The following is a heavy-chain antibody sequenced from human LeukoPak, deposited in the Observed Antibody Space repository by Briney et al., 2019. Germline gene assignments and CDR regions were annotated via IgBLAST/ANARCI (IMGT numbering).Heavy chain of an antibody. CDR2: IYYSGST. CDR1: GGSFSGYY. Sequence: SETLSLTCAVYGGSFSGYYWSWIRQPPGKGLEWIGYIYYSGSTNYNPSLKSRVTISVDTSKNQFSLKLSSVTAADTAVYYCARYCSSTSCYTFDYWGQGTLVTVSS. D-gene: IGHD2-2*02. V-gene: IGHV4-59*08. CDR3: ARYCSSTSCYTFDY. J-gene: IGHJ4*02.